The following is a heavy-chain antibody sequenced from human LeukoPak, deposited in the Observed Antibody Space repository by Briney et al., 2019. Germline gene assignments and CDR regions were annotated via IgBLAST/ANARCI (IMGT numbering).Heavy chain of an antibody. J-gene: IGHJ4*02. Sequence: SETLSLTCTVSGGSISSYYWSWIRQPPGKGLEWIGYIYYSGSTNYNPSLKSRVTISVDTSKNQFSLKLSSVTAADTAVYYCARTLETSGYSDHFDYWGQGTLVTVSS. CDR2: IYYSGST. CDR1: GGSISSYY. CDR3: ARTLETSGYSDHFDY. V-gene: IGHV4-59*08. D-gene: IGHD3-22*01.